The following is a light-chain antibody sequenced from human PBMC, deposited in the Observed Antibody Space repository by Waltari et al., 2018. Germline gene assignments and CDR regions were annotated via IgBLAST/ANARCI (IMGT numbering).Light chain of an antibody. CDR1: QDITTF. V-gene: IGKV1-33*01. J-gene: IGKJ1*01. CDR3: LQYDSLPWT. CDR2: EAS. Sequence: DIQMTQSPSSLSASVGDRVTITCQANQDITTFLNWYQPKPGNAPTPLTYEASDLETGAPSRFSGCGSGPEFAFPTTSLQPEDIATSYPLQYDSLPWTFGQGTKV.